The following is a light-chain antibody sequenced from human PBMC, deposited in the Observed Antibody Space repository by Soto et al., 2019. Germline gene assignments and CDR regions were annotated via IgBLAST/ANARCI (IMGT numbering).Light chain of an antibody. Sequence: EIVMTQSPATLSVSPGERATLSCRASQSVSSNFAWYQQKPGQPPRLLIYGASTRATSILARFSGSGSGTEVTLTISSLQSEDFAVYYCQQYNNWPPWTFGQGTKVEIK. J-gene: IGKJ1*01. CDR1: QSVSSN. CDR2: GAS. V-gene: IGKV3-15*01. CDR3: QQYNNWPPWT.